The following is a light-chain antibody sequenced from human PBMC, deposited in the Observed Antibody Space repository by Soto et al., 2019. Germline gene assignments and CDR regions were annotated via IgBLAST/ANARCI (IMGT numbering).Light chain of an antibody. Sequence: QPVLTQSPSASAPLGASVKLTCTLSSGHSNYAIAWHQQQPEKGPRYLMKLNRDGSHSKGDGIPNRFSGSSSGAERYLTISRLQSEDEADYYCQTWGTGIVIFGGGTKLTVL. CDR3: QTWGTGIVI. J-gene: IGLJ2*01. CDR2: LNRDGSH. CDR1: SGHSNYA. V-gene: IGLV4-69*01.